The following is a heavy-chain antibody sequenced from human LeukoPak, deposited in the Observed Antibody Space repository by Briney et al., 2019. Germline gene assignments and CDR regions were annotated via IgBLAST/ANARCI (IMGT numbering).Heavy chain of an antibody. Sequence: SGTLSLTCAVSGGSISSSNWWSWVRQPPGKGLEWSGEIYHSGSTNYNPSLKSRLTISVDKSKNQFSLKLSSVTAADTAVYYCARESPDILTGYYAFDIWGQGTMVTVSS. CDR2: IYHSGST. J-gene: IGHJ3*02. D-gene: IGHD3-9*01. CDR3: ARESPDILTGYYAFDI. V-gene: IGHV4-4*02. CDR1: GGSISSSNW.